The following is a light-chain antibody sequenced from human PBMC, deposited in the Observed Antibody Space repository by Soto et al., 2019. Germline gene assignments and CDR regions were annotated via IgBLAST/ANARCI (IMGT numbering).Light chain of an antibody. CDR2: EDN. J-gene: IGLJ2*01. CDR1: SGSIASNY. V-gene: IGLV6-57*04. Sequence: FMLTQPHSVSESPGKTVTISCTRSSGSIASNYVQWYQQRPGSAPTTVIYEDNQRPSGVPDRFSGSIDNSSNSASLTISGLKTEDEADYYCQSYDSSNRNVVFGGGTKLTVL. CDR3: QSYDSSNRNVV.